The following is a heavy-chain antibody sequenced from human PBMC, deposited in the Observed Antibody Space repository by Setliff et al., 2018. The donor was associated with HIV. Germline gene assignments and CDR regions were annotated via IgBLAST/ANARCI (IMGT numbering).Heavy chain of an antibody. J-gene: IGHJ3*02. D-gene: IGHD1-7*01. CDR3: AKVRYNWNYSAFDI. V-gene: IGHV1-2*02. CDR1: GYTFTANY. CDR2: INPNSGGA. Sequence: ASVKVSCKTSGYTFTANYIHWVRQAPGQGLEWLGWINPNSGGANYAQNFQGRVTMTRDTSITTAYMELSSLIPDDTAMYYCAKVRYNWNYSAFDIWGQGTMVTVS.